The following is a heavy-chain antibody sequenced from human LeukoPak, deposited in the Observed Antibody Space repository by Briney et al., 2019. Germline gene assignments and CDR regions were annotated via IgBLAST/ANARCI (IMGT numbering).Heavy chain of an antibody. Sequence: SETLSLTCAVYGGSFSGYYWSWIRQPPGKGLEWIGEINHSGSTNYNPSLKSRVTISVDTSKNRFSLKLSSVTAADTAVYYCAREYDSSGYDPYYFDYWGQGTLVTVSS. D-gene: IGHD3-22*01. V-gene: IGHV4-34*01. CDR3: AREYDSSGYDPYYFDY. CDR2: INHSGST. CDR1: GGSFSGYY. J-gene: IGHJ4*02.